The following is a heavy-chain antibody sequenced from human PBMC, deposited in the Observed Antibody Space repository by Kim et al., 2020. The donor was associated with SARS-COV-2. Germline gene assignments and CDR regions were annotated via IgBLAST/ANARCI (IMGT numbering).Heavy chain of an antibody. CDR3: VKDTGDVDYYFES. CDR2: INWNGANI. Sequence: GGSLRLSCGASGFTFDDFAMHWVRQTPEKGLEWVSTINWNGANIDYFDSVEGRFTISRDNAKKTLYLQMDSLGPEDTAFYYCVKDTGDVDYYFESWGQGTLVTVSS. V-gene: IGHV3-9*01. D-gene: IGHD4-17*01. CDR1: GFTFDDFA. J-gene: IGHJ4*02.